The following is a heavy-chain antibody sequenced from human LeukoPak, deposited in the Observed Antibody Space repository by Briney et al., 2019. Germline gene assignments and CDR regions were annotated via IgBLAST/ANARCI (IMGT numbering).Heavy chain of an antibody. J-gene: IGHJ4*02. CDR2: INTNTGNP. V-gene: IGHV7-4-1*02. Sequence: ASVRVSCKASGYTSTSYAMNWVRQAPGQGLEWMGWINTNTGNPTYGQGFTGRFVFSLDTSVSTAYLQISSLKAEDTAVYYCARSLYYYDSSGSHFDYWGQGTLVTVSS. D-gene: IGHD3-22*01. CDR3: ARSLYYYDSSGSHFDY. CDR1: GYTSTSYA.